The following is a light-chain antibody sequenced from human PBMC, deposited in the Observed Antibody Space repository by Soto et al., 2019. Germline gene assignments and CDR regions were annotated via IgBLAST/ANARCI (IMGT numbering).Light chain of an antibody. V-gene: IGKV3-20*01. J-gene: IGKJ1*01. CDR2: HTS. CDR3: QQYESSPRT. CDR1: QSVGGS. Sequence: ETVLTQSPGTLSLSPGERATLSCRASQSVGGSLAWYQQRPGQAPRLLVYHTSNRATGIPDRFSASGSGTDFTLTISRLQPEDFAVDYCQQYESSPRTFGQGTKVDIK.